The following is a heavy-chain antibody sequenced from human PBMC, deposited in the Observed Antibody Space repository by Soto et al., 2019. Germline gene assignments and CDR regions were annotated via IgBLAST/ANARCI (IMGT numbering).Heavy chain of an antibody. CDR3: TTVPYGDYIHFYYGVDF. Sequence: PGGSLRLSCAASGFTFSSYSMNWVRQAPGKGLEWVSSISSSSSYIYYADSVKGRFTISRDNAKNSLYLQMNSLRAEDTAVYYCTTVPYGDYIHFYYGVDFWGQGTTVTVSS. CDR2: ISSSSSYI. V-gene: IGHV3-21*01. D-gene: IGHD4-17*01. CDR1: GFTFSSYS. J-gene: IGHJ6*02.